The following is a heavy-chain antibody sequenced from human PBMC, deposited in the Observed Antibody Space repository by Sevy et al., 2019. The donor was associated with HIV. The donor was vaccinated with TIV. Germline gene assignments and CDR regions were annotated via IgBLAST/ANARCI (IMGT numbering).Heavy chain of an antibody. V-gene: IGHV3-73*01. CDR1: GFTFSGSA. Sequence: GGSLRLSCAASGFTFSGSAIHWVRQASGKGLEWVGRIRSKSNSHATAYAASVKGRFTISRDDSKNTAYLQMNSLKTADTAVYYCTRHRLSMVQGILTAHYFDYWGPGTLVTVSS. CDR2: IRSKSNSHAT. J-gene: IGHJ4*02. D-gene: IGHD3-10*01. CDR3: TRHRLSMVQGILTAHYFDY.